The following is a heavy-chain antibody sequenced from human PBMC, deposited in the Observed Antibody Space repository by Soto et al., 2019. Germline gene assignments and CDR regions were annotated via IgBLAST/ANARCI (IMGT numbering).Heavy chain of an antibody. J-gene: IGHJ6*03. CDR1: GFTFSNYW. D-gene: IGHD2-21*01. V-gene: IGHV3-74*01. CDR2: LDSEGGNT. Sequence: EVQLVESGGALVQPGGSLRLSCAASGFTFSNYWMYWVRQAPGKGLVWVSRLDSEGGNTLYADSVKGRFTISRDNARNTLYLQMDILRGEDTAGYDCATHRGCVINSQMIRNANHMGDWGKGTPVTVAS. CDR3: ATHRGCVINSQMIRNANHMGD.